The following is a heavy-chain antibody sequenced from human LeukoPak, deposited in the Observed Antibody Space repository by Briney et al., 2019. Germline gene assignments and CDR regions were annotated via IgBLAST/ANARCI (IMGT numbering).Heavy chain of an antibody. CDR1: GGPISSYY. CDR3: ARLEYGTFDAFDI. J-gene: IGHJ3*02. V-gene: IGHV4-4*07. Sequence: SETLSLTCTVSGGPISSYYWSWIRQPAGKGLEWIGRIYTRGSPNYNPSLKGRVTMSVDTSKKQFSLQLSCVTAADTAVYYCARLEYGTFDAFDIWGQGTMVTVSS. CDR2: IYTRGSP. D-gene: IGHD4-17*01.